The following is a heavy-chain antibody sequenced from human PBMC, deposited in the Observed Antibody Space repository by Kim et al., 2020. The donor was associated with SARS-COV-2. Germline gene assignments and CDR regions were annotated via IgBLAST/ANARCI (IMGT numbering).Heavy chain of an antibody. CDR2: ISAYNGNT. CDR1: GYTFTSYG. D-gene: IGHD3-22*01. V-gene: IGHV1-18*04. Sequence: ASVKVSCKASGYTFTSYGISWVRQAPGQGLEWMGWISAYNGNTNYAQKLQGRVTMTTDTSTSTAYMELRSLRSDDTAVYYCARMMSSGYYYKPISHAFDIWGQGTMVTVSS. J-gene: IGHJ3*02. CDR3: ARMMSSGYYYKPISHAFDI.